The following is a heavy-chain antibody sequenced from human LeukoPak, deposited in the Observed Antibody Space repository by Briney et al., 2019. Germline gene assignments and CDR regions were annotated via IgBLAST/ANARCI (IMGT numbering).Heavy chain of an antibody. CDR1: GGSFSGYY. Sequence: SETLSLTCAVYGGSFSGYYWSWIRQPPGKGLEWIGEINHSGSTNYNPSLKSRVTISVDTSKNQFSLKLSSATAADTAVYYCARGAGIYVWGSYRTPFDYWGQGTLVTVSS. CDR3: ARGAGIYVWGSYRTPFDY. CDR2: INHSGST. V-gene: IGHV4-34*01. J-gene: IGHJ4*02. D-gene: IGHD3-16*02.